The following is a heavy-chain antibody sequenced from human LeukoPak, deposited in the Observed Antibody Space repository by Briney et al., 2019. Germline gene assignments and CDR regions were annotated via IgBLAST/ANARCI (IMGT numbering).Heavy chain of an antibody. J-gene: IGHJ4*02. CDR3: AGLQSHRPLDY. D-gene: IGHD2-21*02. V-gene: IGHV4-4*02. CDR1: GGSISSGTW. Sequence: PSETLSLTCAVSGGSISSGTWWNWVRQSPGKGLEWIGEIYHDETTNYSPSLKSRVTISVDKSKNHFSLKLSAVTAADTAVYYCAGLQSHRPLDYWGQGTLVTVSS. CDR2: IYHDETT.